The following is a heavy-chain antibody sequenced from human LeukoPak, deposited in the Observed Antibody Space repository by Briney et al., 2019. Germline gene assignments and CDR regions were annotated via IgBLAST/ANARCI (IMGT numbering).Heavy chain of an antibody. CDR3: ARDSSGYYSPGY. J-gene: IGHJ4*02. V-gene: IGHV3-66*02. D-gene: IGHD3-22*01. CDR2: IYSGGST. CDR1: GFTVRSNY. Sequence: GGSLRLSCAASGFTVRSNYMSWVRQAPGKGLEWVSIIYSGGSTYYADSVKGRFTMSRDNSKSTVYLQMNSLRAEDTAVYYCARDSSGYYSPGYWGQGTLVIVSS.